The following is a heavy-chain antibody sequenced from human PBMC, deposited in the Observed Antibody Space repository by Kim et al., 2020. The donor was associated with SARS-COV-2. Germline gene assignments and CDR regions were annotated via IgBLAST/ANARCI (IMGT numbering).Heavy chain of an antibody. CDR1: GDSVSSNSAA. Sequence: SQTLSLTCAISGDSVSSNSAAWNWIRQSPSRGLEWLGRTYYRSKWYNDYAVSVKSRITINPDTSKNQFSLQLNSVTPEDTAVYYCAKSPFVVVPFYYYYYGMDVWGQGTTVTVSS. J-gene: IGHJ6*02. CDR2: TYYRSKWYN. CDR3: AKSPFVVVPFYYYYYGMDV. V-gene: IGHV6-1*01. D-gene: IGHD2-2*01.